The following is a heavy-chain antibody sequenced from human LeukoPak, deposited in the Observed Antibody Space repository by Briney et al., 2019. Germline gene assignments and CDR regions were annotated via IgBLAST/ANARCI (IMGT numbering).Heavy chain of an antibody. J-gene: IGHJ3*02. V-gene: IGHV1-8*01. CDR1: AYTFTSND. Sequence: ASVRVSCKASAYTFTSNDINWVRQATGQGLEWMGWMNPNSGNTGYAQKFQGRVTITRNTSISTAYMELSSLRSEDPAVYYCARDRGYCSGGSSYVRVDAFDIWGQGTMVTVSS. CDR2: MNPNSGNT. CDR3: ARDRGYCSGGSSYVRVDAFDI. D-gene: IGHD2-15*01.